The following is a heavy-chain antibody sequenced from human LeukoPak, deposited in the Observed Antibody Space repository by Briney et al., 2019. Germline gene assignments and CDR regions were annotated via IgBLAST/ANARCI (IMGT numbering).Heavy chain of an antibody. J-gene: IGHJ4*02. CDR2: ISWDGGAT. CDR3: AKDNKGYYYDSSGYFDY. V-gene: IGHV3-43*01. CDR1: GFTFDDYT. D-gene: IGHD3-22*01. Sequence: PGGSLRLPCAASGFTFDDYTMHWVRQTPGKGLEWVSLISWDGGATYYADSVKGRFTISRDNSRNSLYLQMNSLRTEDTALYYCAKDNKGYYYDSSGYFDYWGQGTLVTVSS.